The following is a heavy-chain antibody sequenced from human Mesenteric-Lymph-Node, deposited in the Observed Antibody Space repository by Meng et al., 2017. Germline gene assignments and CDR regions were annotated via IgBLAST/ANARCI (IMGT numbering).Heavy chain of an antibody. D-gene: IGHD6-19*01. J-gene: IGHJ4*02. CDR3: AGRQWLGPQ. Sequence: VTLQKAGPVLGKRSVTLSLPCAGAGDSISNKYWWTWVRQSPGKGLEWIGEISHTGTTNYNPSLESRVTISVDKSNNQFSLKLNSVTAADTAIYYCAGRQWLGPQWGQGTLVTVSS. CDR2: ISHTGTT. V-gene: IGHV4-4*02. CDR1: GDSISNKYW.